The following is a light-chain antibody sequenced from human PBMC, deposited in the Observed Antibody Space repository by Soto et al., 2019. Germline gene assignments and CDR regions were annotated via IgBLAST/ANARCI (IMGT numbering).Light chain of an antibody. CDR1: QSVSNN. Sequence: EIIMTQSQAPLSVSPGEIATLSCRASQSVSNNLAWYQQKPGQAPRLLIYGASTRANDIPARFSGSGSGTEFTLTISSLRSEDFAVYYCQQFSNWPLNVGQGNKVDIK. V-gene: IGKV3-15*01. J-gene: IGKJ1*01. CDR3: QQFSNWPLN. CDR2: GAS.